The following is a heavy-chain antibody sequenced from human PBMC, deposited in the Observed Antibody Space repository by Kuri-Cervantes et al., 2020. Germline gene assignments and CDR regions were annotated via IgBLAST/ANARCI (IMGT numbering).Heavy chain of an antibody. D-gene: IGHD3-22*01. J-gene: IGHJ4*02. CDR3: AKVSSGYWLFDY. Sequence: GGSLRLSCAASGFTFSSYAMSWVRQAPGKGLEWVSAISGSGGSTYYADSVKGRFTISRDNSKSTLYLQMNSLRAEDTAVYYCAKVSSGYWLFDYWGQGTLVTVSS. V-gene: IGHV3-23*01. CDR1: GFTFSSYA. CDR2: ISGSGGST.